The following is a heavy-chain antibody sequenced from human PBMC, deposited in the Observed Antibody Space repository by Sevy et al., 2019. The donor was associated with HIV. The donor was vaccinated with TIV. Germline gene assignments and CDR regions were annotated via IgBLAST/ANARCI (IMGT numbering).Heavy chain of an antibody. CDR1: GGSFSDYS. J-gene: IGHJ4*02. CDR3: AGWRGTRVTMMVVVVTGYFYY. V-gene: IGHV4-34*01. CDR2: INHSGNT. D-gene: IGHD3-22*01. Sequence: SETLSLTCAVYGGSFSDYSWNGFRQPPGKGLEWIGEINHSGNTNYNPSLKSRVTISIDASKNEVSLKVTSVTAADTAVYYCAGWRGTRVTMMVVVVTGYFYYWGQGTPVTVSS.